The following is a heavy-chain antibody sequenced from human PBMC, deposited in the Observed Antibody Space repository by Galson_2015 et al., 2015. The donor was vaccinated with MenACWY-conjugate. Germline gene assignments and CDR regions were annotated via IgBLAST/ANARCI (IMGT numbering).Heavy chain of an antibody. V-gene: IGHV3-7*03. CDR3: ARAPFEIGSTWYSWFDY. J-gene: IGHJ4*02. CDR1: GFTFKNYC. CDR2: IHKDGDEK. Sequence: SLRLSCAASGFTFKNYCMTWVRQTPGKGLEWVANIHKDGDEKVYGDSVKGRFTISRDNAKNSVFLRMNNLRVEDTAVYYCARAPFEIGSTWYSWFDYWGRGAMVAVSS. D-gene: IGHD2-21*01.